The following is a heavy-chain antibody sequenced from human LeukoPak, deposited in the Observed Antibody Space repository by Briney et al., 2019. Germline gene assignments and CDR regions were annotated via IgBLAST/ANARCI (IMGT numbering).Heavy chain of an antibody. Sequence: PSETLSLTCTASGGSISGYFWTWIRQPPGKGLEWIGYIYYTGNTNYNPSLKSRVTISVDTSKNQFSLKLSSVTAADTAVYYCARKTYYYDSSGYFLFDYWGQGTLVTVSS. CDR1: GGSISGYF. J-gene: IGHJ4*02. D-gene: IGHD3-22*01. CDR2: IYYTGNT. CDR3: ARKTYYYDSSGYFLFDY. V-gene: IGHV4-59*12.